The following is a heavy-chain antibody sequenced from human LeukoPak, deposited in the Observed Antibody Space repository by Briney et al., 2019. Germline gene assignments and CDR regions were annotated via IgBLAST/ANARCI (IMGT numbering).Heavy chain of an antibody. CDR1: GFTVSNNY. J-gene: IGHJ5*02. V-gene: IGHV3-53*03. Sequence: PGGSLRLSCAASGFTVSNNYMSWVRQAPGKGLEWVSVIYSGGNTYYADSVKGRFTISRDNSKNTLYLQMNSLRAEDTAVYYCAKDDNYIRFLSWGQGTLVTVSS. D-gene: IGHD3-16*01. CDR2: IYSGGNT. CDR3: AKDDNYIRFLS.